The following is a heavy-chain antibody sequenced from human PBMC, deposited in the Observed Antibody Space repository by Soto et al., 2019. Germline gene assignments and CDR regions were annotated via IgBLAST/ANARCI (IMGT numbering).Heavy chain of an antibody. CDR3: ARGHGLSFDY. J-gene: IGHJ4*02. Sequence: ASETLSLTCTVSGGSISSYYWSWIRQPPGKGLEWIGYIYYSGSTNYNPSLKSRVTISVDTSKNQFSLKLSSVTAADTAVYYCARGHGLSFDYWGQGTLVTVSS. CDR1: GGSISSYY. V-gene: IGHV4-59*01. CDR2: IYYSGST.